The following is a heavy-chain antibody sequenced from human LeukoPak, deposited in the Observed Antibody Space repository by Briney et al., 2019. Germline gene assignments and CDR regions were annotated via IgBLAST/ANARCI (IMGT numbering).Heavy chain of an antibody. CDR3: AREIFVEMATFHAFDI. CDR2: TYYRSKWHN. J-gene: IGHJ3*02. Sequence: SQTLSLTCAISGDSVSSNSAAWNWIRQSPSRGLEWLGRTYYRSKWHNDYAVSVKSRITTNPDTSKNQFSLQLNSVTPEDTAVYYCAREIFVEMATFHAFDIWGQGTMVTVSS. V-gene: IGHV6-1*01. D-gene: IGHD5-24*01. CDR1: GDSVSSNSAA.